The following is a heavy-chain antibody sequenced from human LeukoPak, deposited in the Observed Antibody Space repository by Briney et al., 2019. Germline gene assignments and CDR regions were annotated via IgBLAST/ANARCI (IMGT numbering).Heavy chain of an antibody. CDR1: GYTFIDYY. D-gene: IGHD2-15*01. CDR3: AREGHCTGGSCLDY. V-gene: IGHV1-2*02. J-gene: IGHJ4*02. Sequence: ASVKVSFKASGYTFIDYYIHWVRQAPGQGLEWMGSINPNSDVTNFAQNFQGRVTMTRDTSISTAYMELSRLRSDDTAVFYCAREGHCTGGSCLDYWGQGTLVTVSS. CDR2: INPNSDVT.